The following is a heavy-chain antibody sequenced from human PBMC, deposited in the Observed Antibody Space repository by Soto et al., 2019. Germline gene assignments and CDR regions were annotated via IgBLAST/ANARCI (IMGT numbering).Heavy chain of an antibody. Sequence: SLTCTVSGGSISSSSYYWGWIRQPPGKGLEWIGSIYYSGSTYYNPSLKSRVTISVDTSKNQFSLKLSSVTAADTAVYYCASQGGGYSGYDYGDYGMDVWGQGTTVTVSS. CDR1: GGSISSSSYY. D-gene: IGHD5-12*01. J-gene: IGHJ6*02. CDR2: IYYSGST. CDR3: ASQGGGYSGYDYGDYGMDV. V-gene: IGHV4-39*01.